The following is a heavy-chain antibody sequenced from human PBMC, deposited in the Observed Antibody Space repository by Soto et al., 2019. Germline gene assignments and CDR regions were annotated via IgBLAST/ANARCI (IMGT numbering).Heavy chain of an antibody. J-gene: IGHJ6*02. D-gene: IGHD3-10*01. CDR2: ISAYNGNT. CDR3: ARDAGYYYGSGSYYTYSGMDV. V-gene: IGHV1-18*01. CDR1: GYTFTSYG. Sequence: QVQLVQSGAEVKKPGASVKVSCKASGYTFTSYGISWVRQAPGQGLEWMGWISAYNGNTNYAQKLQGRVTMTTDTSTSTAYMELRSLRSDDTAVYYCARDAGYYYGSGSYYTYSGMDVWGQGTTVTVSS.